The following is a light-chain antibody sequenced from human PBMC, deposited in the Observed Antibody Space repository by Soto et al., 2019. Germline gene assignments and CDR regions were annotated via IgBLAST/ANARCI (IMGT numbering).Light chain of an antibody. CDR3: QQYGGSPIT. J-gene: IGKJ5*01. CDR1: QSVGTY. CDR2: DAS. V-gene: IGKV3-20*01. Sequence: EIVFTQSPGTLSLSPGERATLSCRASQSVGTYLAWYQQKPGQAPRLLIFDASKRATGIPARFSGSGSGTDFTLTISRLEPEDFALYYCQQYGGSPITFGLGTRLEIK.